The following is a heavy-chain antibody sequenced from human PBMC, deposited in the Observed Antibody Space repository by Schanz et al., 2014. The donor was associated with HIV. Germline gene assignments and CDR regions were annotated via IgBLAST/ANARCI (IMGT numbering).Heavy chain of an antibody. CDR1: GLKFSASP. CDR2: ISAAGAST. D-gene: IGHD1-20*01. V-gene: IGHV3-23*01. CDR3: VRGPGYNMHLDY. Sequence: EVQLLESGGGLAQPGGSLRLSCAASGLKFSASPMTWVRQAPGKGLEWVSTISAAGASTYYGASVKGRFTISRDNVRNTLYLQMNSLRAEDTGVYYCVRGPGYNMHLDYWGQGTLVTVSS. J-gene: IGHJ4*02.